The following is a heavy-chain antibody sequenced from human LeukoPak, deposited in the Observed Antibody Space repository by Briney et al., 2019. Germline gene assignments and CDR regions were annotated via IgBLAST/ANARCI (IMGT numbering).Heavy chain of an antibody. V-gene: IGHV1-18*01. D-gene: IGHD3-9*01. Sequence: ASVKVSCKASGYTFTSYGISWVRQAPGQGLEWMGWISAYNGNTNYAQKLQGRVTMTTDTSTSTAYMELRSLRSDDTAVYYCARGAERRYFDWLLPGEYYYYYYMDVWGKGITVTVSS. CDR3: ARGAERRYFDWLLPGEYYYYYYMDV. J-gene: IGHJ6*03. CDR2: ISAYNGNT. CDR1: GYTFTSYG.